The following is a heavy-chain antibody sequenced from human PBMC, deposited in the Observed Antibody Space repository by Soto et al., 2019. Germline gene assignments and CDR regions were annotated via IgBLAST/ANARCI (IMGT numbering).Heavy chain of an antibody. CDR2: IFFSGAT. J-gene: IGHJ6*02. D-gene: IGHD3-10*01. CDR3: ARDNFYGPFGMDV. CDR1: DGSLQVYY. Sequence: SETLSLTCNVSDGSLQVYYWRWVRQPPGKGLEWIGYIFFSGATKYNPSLKSRVTMSVDTSKNQFSLRLSSVTAADTAVYYCARDNFYGPFGMDVWGQGTTVTVSS. V-gene: IGHV4-59*01.